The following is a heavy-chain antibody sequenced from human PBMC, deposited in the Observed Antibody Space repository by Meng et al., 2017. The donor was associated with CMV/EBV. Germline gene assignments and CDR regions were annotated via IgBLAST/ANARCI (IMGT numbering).Heavy chain of an antibody. V-gene: IGHV6-1*01. J-gene: IGHJ2*01. CDR2: TYYRFKWYN. CDR1: GDSVSSNSAA. D-gene: IGHD3-3*01. Sequence: LRLSCAISGDSVSSNSAAWNWIRQSPSRGLEWLGRTYYRFKWYNDYAVSVKSRITINPDTSKNQFSLQLNSVTPEDTAVYYCARSALGRSIFGVVTRYFDLWGRGTLVTVSS. CDR3: ARSALGRSIFGVVTRYFDL.